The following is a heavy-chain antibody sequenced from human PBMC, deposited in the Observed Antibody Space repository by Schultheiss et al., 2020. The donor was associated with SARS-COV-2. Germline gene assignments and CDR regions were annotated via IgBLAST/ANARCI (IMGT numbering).Heavy chain of an antibody. CDR3: ARDERWLQFVYFQH. J-gene: IGHJ1*01. CDR2: IKPNSGDI. CDR1: GYSFTDYY. D-gene: IGHD5-24*01. V-gene: IGHV1-2*02. Sequence: ASVKVSCKATGYSFTDYYIHWVRQAPGQGPEWMGWIKPNSGDIKYAQKFQGRVTMTRDTSISTAYLELSRLTSDDTALYFCARDERWLQFVYFQHWGQGTLVTVSS.